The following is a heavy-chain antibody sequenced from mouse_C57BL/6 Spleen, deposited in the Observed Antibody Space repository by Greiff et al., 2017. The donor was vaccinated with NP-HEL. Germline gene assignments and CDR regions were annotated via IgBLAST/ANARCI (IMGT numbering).Heavy chain of an antibody. J-gene: IGHJ4*01. D-gene: IGHD3-2*02. CDR1: GYTFTSYW. V-gene: IGHV1-69*01. Sequence: VQLQQSGAELVMPGASVKLSCKASGYTFTSYWMHWVKQRPGQGLEWIGEIDPSVSYTNYNQKFKGKSTLTVDKSSSTAYMQLSSLTSEESAVYYCARKGAQATFYAMSYWGQRTSVTVSS. CDR3: ARKGAQATFYAMSY. CDR2: IDPSVSYT.